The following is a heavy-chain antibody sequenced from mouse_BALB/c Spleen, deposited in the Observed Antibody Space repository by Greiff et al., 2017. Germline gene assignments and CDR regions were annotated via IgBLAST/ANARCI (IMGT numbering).Heavy chain of an antibody. CDR1: GFSLTSYG. CDR2: IWRGGST. V-gene: IGHV2-5-1*01. Sequence: VKLVESGPSLVQPSQSLSITCTVSGFSLTSYGVHWVRQSPGKGLEWLGVIWRGGSTDYNAAFMSRLSITKDNSKSQVFFKMNSLQADDTAIYYCAKVYYDYDRYAMDYWGQGTSVTVSS. J-gene: IGHJ4*01. CDR3: AKVYYDYDRYAMDY. D-gene: IGHD2-4*01.